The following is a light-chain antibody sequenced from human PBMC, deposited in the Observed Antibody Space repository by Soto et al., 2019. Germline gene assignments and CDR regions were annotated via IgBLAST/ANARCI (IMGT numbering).Light chain of an antibody. CDR1: SSNIGEND. J-gene: IGLJ2*01. CDR3: GTWDTSLSGGV. V-gene: IGLV1-51*01. Sequence: QSVLTQPPSVSAAPGQTVTISCSGSSSNIGENDVSWYQQFPGTAPKLLIYGNNKRPSGIPDRFSGSRSGTSATLGITGLQTGDEADYYCGTWDTSLSGGVFGGGTKVTVL. CDR2: GNN.